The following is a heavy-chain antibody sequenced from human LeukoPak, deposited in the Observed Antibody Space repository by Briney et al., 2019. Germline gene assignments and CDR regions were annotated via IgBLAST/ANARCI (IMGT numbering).Heavy chain of an antibody. V-gene: IGHV3-7*01. Sequence: GGSLRLSCAAAGFTFRSHWMSWIRQAPGKGLEWVANTNQDGSDKQYVDSVKGRFTVSRDNAKNSLYLQMDSLRAEDTGLYYCARDHVVDGLVFDYWGQGALVTVSS. D-gene: IGHD2-15*01. CDR1: GFTFRSHW. J-gene: IGHJ4*02. CDR3: ARDHVVDGLVFDY. CDR2: TNQDGSDK.